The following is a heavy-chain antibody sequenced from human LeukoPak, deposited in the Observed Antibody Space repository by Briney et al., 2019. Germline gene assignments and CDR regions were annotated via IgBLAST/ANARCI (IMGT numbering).Heavy chain of an antibody. D-gene: IGHD3-22*01. Sequence: GGSLRLSCAASGFTFDDYAMHWVRHAPGKGLEWVSLISWDGGSTYYADSVKGRFTISRDNSKNSLYLQMNSLRAEDTALYYCAKDGAGGADYYDSTPVKYKYYFDYWGQGTLVTVSS. V-gene: IGHV3-43D*03. J-gene: IGHJ4*02. CDR3: AKDGAGGADYYDSTPVKYKYYFDY. CDR2: ISWDGGST. CDR1: GFTFDDYA.